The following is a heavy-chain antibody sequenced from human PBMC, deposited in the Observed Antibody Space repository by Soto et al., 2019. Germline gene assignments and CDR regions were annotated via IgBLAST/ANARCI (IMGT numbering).Heavy chain of an antibody. CDR2: ISSSSSYI. V-gene: IGHV3-21*01. Sequence: KPGGSLRLSCAASGFTFSSYSMNWVRQAPGKGLEWVSSISSSSSYIYYADSVKGRFTISRDNAKNSLYLQMNSLRAEDTAVYYCAILKQWLVPDYYYGMDVWGQGTTVTVSS. J-gene: IGHJ6*02. CDR3: AILKQWLVPDYYYGMDV. D-gene: IGHD6-19*01. CDR1: GFTFSSYS.